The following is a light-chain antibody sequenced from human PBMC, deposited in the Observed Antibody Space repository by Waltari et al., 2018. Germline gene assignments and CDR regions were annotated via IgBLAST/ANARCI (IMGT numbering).Light chain of an antibody. CDR3: QQANNFPWT. CDR1: QALDGR. Sequence: DIQLTQSPSSVSASVGDTVTITCRAIQALDGRFAWYQHQPGKAPRLLLYYISTLQSGAPSRFRGGGSGTDFTLTISGLQPEDSATYYCQQANNFPWTFGQGTQVVIK. V-gene: IGKV1-12*01. CDR2: YIS. J-gene: IGKJ1*01.